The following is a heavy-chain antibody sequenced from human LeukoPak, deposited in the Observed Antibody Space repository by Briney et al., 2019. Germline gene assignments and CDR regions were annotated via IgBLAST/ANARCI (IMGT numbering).Heavy chain of an antibody. Sequence: GGSLRLSCAASGFTVSSNYMSWVRQAPGKGLEWVAVIYSGGSTYYAAYIKGRFTISRDNSKNKLYLQMTSLRAEDTAVYHCARHYRPSHYHDSSGYNGQFGYWGQGTLVTVSS. D-gene: IGHD3-22*01. CDR2: IYSGGST. J-gene: IGHJ4*02. CDR3: ARHYRPSHYHDSSGYNGQFGY. CDR1: GFTVSSNY. V-gene: IGHV3-66*04.